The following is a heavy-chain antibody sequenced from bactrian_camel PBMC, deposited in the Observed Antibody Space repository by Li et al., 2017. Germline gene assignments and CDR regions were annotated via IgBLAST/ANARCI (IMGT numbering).Heavy chain of an antibody. CDR1: SDTNTRFN. J-gene: IGHJ4*01. Sequence: DVQLVESGGGSVQTGGSLRLSCAGSSDTNTRFNMAWFRQVPGEEREGVASVDADGTTTYADSVKGRFTVSKDNTKTTVYLQMNDLKPEDTAVYYCATTGGSGCYRWRGFSYFGQGTQVTVS. D-gene: IGHD7*01. CDR2: VDADGTT. CDR3: ATTGGSGCYRWRGFSY. V-gene: IGHV3S40*01.